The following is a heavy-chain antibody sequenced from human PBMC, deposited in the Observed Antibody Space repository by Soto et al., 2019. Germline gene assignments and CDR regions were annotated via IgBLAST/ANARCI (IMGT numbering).Heavy chain of an antibody. Sequence: SETLSLTCTVSGGSISSGDYYWSWIRQPPGKGLEWIGYIYYSGSTYYNPSLKSRVTISVDTSKNQFSLKLSSVTAAATAVYYCASVRYYYDSSGYSDYYFDYWGQGTLVSVSS. CDR3: ASVRYYYDSSGYSDYYFDY. CDR2: IYYSGST. D-gene: IGHD3-22*01. J-gene: IGHJ4*02. V-gene: IGHV4-30-4*01. CDR1: GGSISSGDYY.